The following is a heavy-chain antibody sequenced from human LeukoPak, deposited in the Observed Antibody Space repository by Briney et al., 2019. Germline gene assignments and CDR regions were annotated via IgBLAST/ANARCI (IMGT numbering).Heavy chain of an antibody. CDR1: GFTFSSYS. J-gene: IGHJ5*02. CDR2: ISSGSSYI. D-gene: IGHD6-13*01. V-gene: IGHV3-21*01. Sequence: PGGPLRLSCAASGFTFSSYSMNWVRQAPGKGLEWVSSISSGSSYIYYADSVKGRFTISRDNAKNSLYLQMNSLRAEDTAVYYCAREVSSTPNGDWFDPWGQGTLVTVSS. CDR3: AREVSSTPNGDWFDP.